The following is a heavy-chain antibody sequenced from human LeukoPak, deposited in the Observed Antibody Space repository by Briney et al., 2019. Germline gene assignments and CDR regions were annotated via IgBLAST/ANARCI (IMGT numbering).Heavy chain of an antibody. CDR2: INHSGST. D-gene: IGHD6-19*01. Sequence: SETLSLTCAVYGGSFSGYYWSWIRQPPGKGLEWIGEINHSGSTNYNPSLKSRVTISVDTSKNQFSLKLSSVTAADTAVYYCARINGEDSSGWYAWGWGQGTLVTVSS. CDR1: GGSFSGYY. J-gene: IGHJ4*02. V-gene: IGHV4-34*01. CDR3: ARINGEDSSGWYAWG.